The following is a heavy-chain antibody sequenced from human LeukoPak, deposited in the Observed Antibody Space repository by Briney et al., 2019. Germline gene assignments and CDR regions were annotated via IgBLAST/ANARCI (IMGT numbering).Heavy chain of an antibody. Sequence: PSETLSLTCTVSGGSISSDSYYWSWIRQPAGKGLEWIGRIYTSGSTNYNPSLKSQVTISVDTSKNQFSLKLSSVTAADTAVYYCARARRVGATTGGPLDYWGQGTLVTVSS. J-gene: IGHJ4*02. V-gene: IGHV4-61*02. D-gene: IGHD1-26*01. CDR2: IYTSGST. CDR1: GGSISSDSYY. CDR3: ARARRVGATTGGPLDY.